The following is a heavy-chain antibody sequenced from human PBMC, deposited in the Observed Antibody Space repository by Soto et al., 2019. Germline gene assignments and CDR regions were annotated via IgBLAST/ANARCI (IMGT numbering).Heavy chain of an antibody. CDR3: ANSPPGYDSSGPLNY. V-gene: IGHV3-30-3*01. J-gene: IGHJ4*02. CDR1: GFTFSSYA. Sequence: GGSLRLSCAASGFTFSSYAMHWVRQAPGKGLEWVAVISYDGSNKYYADSVKGRFTISRENSKNTLYLQMNSLRAEDTAVYYCANSPPGYDSSGPLNYWGQGTLVTVSS. D-gene: IGHD3-22*01. CDR2: ISYDGSNK.